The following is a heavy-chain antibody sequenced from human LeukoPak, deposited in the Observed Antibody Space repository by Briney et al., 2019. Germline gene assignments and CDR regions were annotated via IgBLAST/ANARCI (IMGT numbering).Heavy chain of an antibody. J-gene: IGHJ4*02. Sequence: SETLSLTGTVSGGSISSYYWSWIRQPAGKGLEWIGRIYTSGSTNYNPSLKSRVTMSVDTSKNQFSLKLSSVTAADTAVYYCARVRSYYGGNSVFDYWGQGTLVTVSS. D-gene: IGHD4-23*01. CDR1: GGSISSYY. CDR2: IYTSGST. CDR3: ARVRSYYGGNSVFDY. V-gene: IGHV4-4*07.